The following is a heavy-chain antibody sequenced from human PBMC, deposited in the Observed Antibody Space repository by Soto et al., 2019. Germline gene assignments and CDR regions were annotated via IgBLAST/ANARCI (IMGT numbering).Heavy chain of an antibody. CDR3: AKDQYSSSWYDY. Sequence: GSLRLSCAASGFTFSSYAMSWVRQAPGKGLEWVSAISGSGGSTYYADSVKGRFTISRDNSKNTLYLQMNSLRAEDTAVYYCAKDQYSSSWYDYWGQGTLVTVSS. J-gene: IGHJ4*02. D-gene: IGHD6-13*01. CDR1: GFTFSSYA. V-gene: IGHV3-23*01. CDR2: ISGSGGST.